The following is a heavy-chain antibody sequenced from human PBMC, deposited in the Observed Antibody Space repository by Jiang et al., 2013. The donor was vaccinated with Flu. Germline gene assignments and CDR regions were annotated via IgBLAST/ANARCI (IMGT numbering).Heavy chain of an antibody. CDR3: AKTLQQLVPGGGFGAFDI. CDR1: GYTFTSYG. D-gene: IGHD6-13*01. J-gene: IGHJ3*02. Sequence: SGAEVKKPGASVKVSCKASGYTFTSYGISWVRQAPGQGLEWMGWISAYNGNTNYAQKLQGRVTMTTDTSTSTAYMELRSLRSDDTAVYYCAKTLQQLVPGGGFGAFDIWGQGTMVTVSS. CDR2: ISAYNGNT. V-gene: IGHV1-18*01.